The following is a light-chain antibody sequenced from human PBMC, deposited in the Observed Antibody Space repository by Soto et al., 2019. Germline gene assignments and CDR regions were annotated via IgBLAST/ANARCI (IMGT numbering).Light chain of an antibody. J-gene: IGLJ1*01. CDR3: CSYEGSYNFV. CDR2: DVT. CDR1: SSDVGVYNY. Sequence: ALTQPRSVSGSPGQSVTISCTGTSSDVGVYNYVSWYQQHPGKAPKLMIYDVTKRPSGVPDRFSGSKSANTASLTISGLQAEDEADYHCCSYEGSYNFVFGTGTKVTVL. V-gene: IGLV2-11*01.